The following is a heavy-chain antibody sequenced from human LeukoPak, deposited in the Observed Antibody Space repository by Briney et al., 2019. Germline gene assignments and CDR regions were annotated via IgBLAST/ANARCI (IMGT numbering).Heavy chain of an antibody. Sequence: ASVKVSCKASGYTFTSYDINWVRQATGQGLEWMGWINPNSGGTNYAQKFQGRVTMTRDTSISTAYMELSRLRSDDTAVYYCARDYQDYYGSGSYLPFDYWGQGTLVTVSS. CDR2: INPNSGGT. V-gene: IGHV1-2*02. D-gene: IGHD3-10*01. CDR3: ARDYQDYYGSGSYLPFDY. CDR1: GYTFTSYD. J-gene: IGHJ4*02.